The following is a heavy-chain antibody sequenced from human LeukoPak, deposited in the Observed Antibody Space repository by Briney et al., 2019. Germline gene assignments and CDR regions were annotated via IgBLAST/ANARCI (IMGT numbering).Heavy chain of an antibody. Sequence: ASVKVSCKASGDTFTTYAIIWVRQAPGQGLEWMGGIIPMFGTPNYAQRLQGRVTITADKSTKTAYMELRSLRYEDTAVYFCARAGIPGYCTNVTCSNWLDPWGQGTLVTVSS. D-gene: IGHD2-8*01. CDR2: IIPMFGTP. CDR3: ARAGIPGYCTNVTCSNWLDP. J-gene: IGHJ5*02. CDR1: GDTFTTYA. V-gene: IGHV1-69*06.